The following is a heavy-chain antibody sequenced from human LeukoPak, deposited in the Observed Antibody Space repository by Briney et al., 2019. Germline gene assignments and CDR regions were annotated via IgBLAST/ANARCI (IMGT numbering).Heavy chain of an antibody. D-gene: IGHD6-19*01. V-gene: IGHV1-18*01. CDR3: ARAPRAQWLLRGPESDC. J-gene: IGHJ4*02. Sequence: DSVKVSCKASGYTFTTYGVTWVRQAPGQGLEWMGWISAYNGNTNYAQNLQGRITMTTDTSTSTAYMELRSLRSDDTAVYYCARAPRAQWLLRGPESDCWGQGTLVTVSS. CDR1: GYTFTTYG. CDR2: ISAYNGNT.